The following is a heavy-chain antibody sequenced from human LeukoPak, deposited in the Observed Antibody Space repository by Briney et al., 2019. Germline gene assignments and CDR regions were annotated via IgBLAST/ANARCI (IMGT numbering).Heavy chain of an antibody. CDR3: AKDHFSRARRYYFDY. V-gene: IGHV3-23*01. Sequence: GGSLRLSCAASGFTFSSYAMSWVRQAPGKGLEWVSAISGSGGSTYCADSVKGRFTISRDNSKNTLYLQMNSLRAEDTAVYCCAKDHFSRARRYYFDYWGQGTLVTVSS. J-gene: IGHJ4*02. CDR1: GFTFSSYA. CDR2: ISGSGGST.